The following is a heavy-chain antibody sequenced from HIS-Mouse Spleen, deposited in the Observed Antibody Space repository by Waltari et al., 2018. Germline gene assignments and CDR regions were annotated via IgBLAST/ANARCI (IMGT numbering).Heavy chain of an antibody. V-gene: IGHV4-39*07. J-gene: IGHJ2*01. CDR3: AREIPYSSSWYDWYFDL. CDR1: GGSISSSSYY. CDR2: SYYSGST. D-gene: IGHD6-13*01. Sequence: QLQLQESGPGLVKPSETLSLTCTVSGGSISSSSYYWGWIRQPPGKGLEWIGSSYYSGSTYYNPSLKSRVTISVDTSKNQLSLKLSSVTAADTAVYYCAREIPYSSSWYDWYFDLWGRGTLVTVSS.